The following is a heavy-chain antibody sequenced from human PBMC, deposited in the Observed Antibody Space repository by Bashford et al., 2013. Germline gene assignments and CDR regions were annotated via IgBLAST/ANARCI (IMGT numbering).Heavy chain of an antibody. CDR3: VRASHYFDSSGGEGWVFNY. J-gene: IGHJ4*02. CDR2: IYPDDSDT. CDR1: GYNLPEL. Sequence: GESLKXSXKGPGYNLPELDRLGAPDARKGLEWMGIIYPDDSDTRLGPSFQGQVTISVDKSINTAHLQMNSLRGEDTALYYCVRASHYFDSSGGEGWVFNYWGQGTLVTVSS. D-gene: IGHD3-22*01. V-gene: IGHV5-51*01.